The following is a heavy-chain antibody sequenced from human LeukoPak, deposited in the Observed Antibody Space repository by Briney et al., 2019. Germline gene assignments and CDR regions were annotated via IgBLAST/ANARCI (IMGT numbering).Heavy chain of an antibody. CDR2: ISGSGGST. D-gene: IGHD3-9*01. Sequence: GGSLRLSCAASGFTFSSYAMSWVRQAPGKGLEWVSAISGSGGSTYYADSVKGRFTISRDNSKNTLYLQMNSLRAEDTAVYYCAKDGGEYYDILAGYYPRLYYMDVWGKGTTVTISS. V-gene: IGHV3-23*01. CDR3: AKDGGEYYDILAGYYPRLYYMDV. CDR1: GFTFSSYA. J-gene: IGHJ6*03.